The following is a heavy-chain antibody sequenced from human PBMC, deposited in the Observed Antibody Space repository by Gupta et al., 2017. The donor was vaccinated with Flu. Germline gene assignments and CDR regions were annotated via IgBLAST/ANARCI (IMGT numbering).Heavy chain of an antibody. J-gene: IGHJ3*02. V-gene: IGHV1-24*01. CDR2: FNPEDGET. CDR3: AATTDTDAFDI. CDR1: VYTLTELS. Sequence: QVQLVQSGGEVKKPGSSVKVSSKVSVYTLTELSMHWVRQAPGKGLEWMGGFNPEDGETIYAQKFQGRVTMTEDTSTDTAYMELSSLTSEDTAVYYFAATTDTDAFDIWGQGTMVTVSS. D-gene: IGHD1-1*01.